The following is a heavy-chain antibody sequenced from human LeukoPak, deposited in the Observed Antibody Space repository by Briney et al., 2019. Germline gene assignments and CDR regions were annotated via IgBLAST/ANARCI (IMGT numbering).Heavy chain of an antibody. CDR3: ARAPYPYGSGSHHYFDY. D-gene: IGHD3-10*01. Sequence: GGSLSLSCEASEFTFSNHGMNWVRQPPGKGLEWVPSISTSSHYIYYVDSMKGRFTISRDNAKNSLYLQMNSLRAEDTAVYYCARAPYPYGSGSHHYFDYWGQGTLVTVS. CDR2: ISTSSHYI. J-gene: IGHJ4*02. V-gene: IGHV3-21*01. CDR1: EFTFSNHG.